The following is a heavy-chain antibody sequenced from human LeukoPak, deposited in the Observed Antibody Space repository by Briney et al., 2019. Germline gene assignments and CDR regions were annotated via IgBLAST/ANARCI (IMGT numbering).Heavy chain of an antibody. Sequence: GGSLRLSCAASGFTFSDYYMSWIRQAPGKGLEWVANIKQDGSEKNYVDSVKGRFTISRDNAENSLYLQINSLRADDTAVYYCVRGLNWFDPWGQGTLVTVSS. V-gene: IGHV3-7*01. J-gene: IGHJ5*02. CDR3: VRGLNWFDP. CDR2: IKQDGSEK. CDR1: GFTFSDYY.